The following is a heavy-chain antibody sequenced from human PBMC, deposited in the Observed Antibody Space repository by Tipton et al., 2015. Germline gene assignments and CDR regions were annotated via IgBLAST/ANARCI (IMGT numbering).Heavy chain of an antibody. J-gene: IGHJ4*02. D-gene: IGHD3-9*01. CDR2: ISSSSSYI. CDR1: GFTFSSYS. Sequence: SLRLSCAASGFTFSSYSMNWVRQAPGKGLEWVSSISSSSSYIYYADSVKGRFTISRDNAKNSLYLQMNSLRAEDTAVYYCARSDFTGYYYLDFWGQGTQVTVSS. CDR3: ARSDFTGYYYLDF. V-gene: IGHV3-21*01.